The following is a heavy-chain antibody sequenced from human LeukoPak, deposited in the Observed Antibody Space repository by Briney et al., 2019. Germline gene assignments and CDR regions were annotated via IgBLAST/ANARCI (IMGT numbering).Heavy chain of an antibody. CDR3: ARVYSGYAYNWFDF. J-gene: IGHJ5*01. CDR2: IYYTGST. Sequence: SETLSLTCTVSGGSISNYYWSWIRQPPGKGLEWIGFIYYTGSTNYNPSLQSRVTISVDTSKNLFSLKMSSVTAADTAVYYCARVYSGYAYNWFDFWGQGTLVTVSS. V-gene: IGHV4-59*01. D-gene: IGHD5-12*01. CDR1: GGSISNYY.